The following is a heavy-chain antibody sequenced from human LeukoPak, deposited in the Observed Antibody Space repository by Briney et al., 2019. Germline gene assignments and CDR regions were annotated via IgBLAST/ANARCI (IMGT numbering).Heavy chain of an antibody. J-gene: IGHJ3*02. V-gene: IGHV3-48*04. CDR1: GFTFSSYS. CDR2: ISSGSGTI. CDR3: ARAQKYSYDAFDI. Sequence: GGSLRLSCAASGFTFSSYSMNWVRQAPGKGLEYVSYISSGSGTIYYADSVKGRFTISRDNAKDSLYLQMNSLSAEDTAVYYCARAQKYSYDAFDIWGQGTMVTVSS. D-gene: IGHD4-11*01.